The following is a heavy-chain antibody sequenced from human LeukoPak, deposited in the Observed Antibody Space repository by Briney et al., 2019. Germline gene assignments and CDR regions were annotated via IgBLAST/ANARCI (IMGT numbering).Heavy chain of an antibody. V-gene: IGHV4-34*01. J-gene: IGHJ4*02. CDR1: GGSFSGYY. CDR2: INHSGST. D-gene: IGHD2-2*01. CDR3: ARLLCSSTSCPIDY. Sequence: SETLSLTCAVSGGSFSGYYWSWIRQPPGKGLEWIGEINHSGSTNYNPSLKSRVTISVDTSKNQFSLKLSSVTAADTAVYYCARLLCSSTSCPIDYWGQGTLVTVSS.